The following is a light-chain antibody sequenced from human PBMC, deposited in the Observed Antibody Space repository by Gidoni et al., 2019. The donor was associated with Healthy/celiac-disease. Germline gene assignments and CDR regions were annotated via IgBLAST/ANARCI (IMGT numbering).Light chain of an antibody. V-gene: IGKV3-15*01. CDR3: QQYNNWPLN. CDR1: QSVSSN. J-gene: IGKJ4*01. Sequence: EIVMTQSPATLSVSPGERATLSCRASQSVSSNLAWYQQKPGQAPRLLIYGASTRATGIPARFSGSGSGTEFTLTISSLQSEDFAVYYCQQYNNWPLNFGGXTKVEIK. CDR2: GAS.